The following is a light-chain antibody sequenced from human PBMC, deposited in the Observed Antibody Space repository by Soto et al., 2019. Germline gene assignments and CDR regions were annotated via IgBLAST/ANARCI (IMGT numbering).Light chain of an antibody. J-gene: IGKJ1*01. CDR2: GTS. Sequence: EVALTNNPGIITSEPGQRAKLSCRASQSVDSNYFAWYQQKPGQAPRLLIYGTSYRATGIPDRCSGSDSGTVCGLGIRGVEPEGFALYYCQQYGRLARRFGRGTKVDI. CDR1: QSVDSNY. CDR3: QQYGRLARR. V-gene: IGKV3-20*01.